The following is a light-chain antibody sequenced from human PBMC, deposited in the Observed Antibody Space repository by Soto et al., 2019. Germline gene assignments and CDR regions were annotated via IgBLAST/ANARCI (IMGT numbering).Light chain of an antibody. Sequence: EIVMTQSPATLSVSPGERATLSCRASQSFSSNLAWYKQKPGQAPRLLIYGASTRATGVPARFSGSGSGTEFTLTISSLKSEDFEVYYCQQYNNWPRTFGQGTRLEIK. CDR1: QSFSSN. J-gene: IGKJ5*01. V-gene: IGKV3-15*01. CDR2: GAS. CDR3: QQYNNWPRT.